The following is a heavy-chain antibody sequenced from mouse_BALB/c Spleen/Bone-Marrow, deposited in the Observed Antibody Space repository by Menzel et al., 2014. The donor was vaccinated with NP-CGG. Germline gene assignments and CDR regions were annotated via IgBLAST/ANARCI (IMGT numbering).Heavy chain of an antibody. J-gene: IGHJ2*01. D-gene: IGHD1-2*01. CDR1: GHTFTSYW. CDR3: ARAPLLRLRNYFDY. V-gene: IGHV1-7*01. Sequence: QVQLQQSGAELAKPGASVKMSCKASGHTFTSYWMHWVKQRPGQGLEWIGYINPNTGYTEYNQKFKDKATLTADKSSSTAYMQLSSLTSEDSAVYYCARAPLLRLRNYFDYWGQGTTLTVSS. CDR2: INPNTGYT.